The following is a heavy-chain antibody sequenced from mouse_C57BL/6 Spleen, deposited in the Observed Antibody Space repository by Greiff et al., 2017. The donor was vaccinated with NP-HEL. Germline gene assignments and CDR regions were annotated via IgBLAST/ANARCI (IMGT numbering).Heavy chain of an antibody. D-gene: IGHD2-1*01. V-gene: IGHV1-80*01. J-gene: IGHJ3*01. Sequence: VQLQQSGAELVKPGASVKISCKASGYAFSSYWMNWVKQRPGKGLEWIGQIYPGDGDTNYNGKFKGKATLTADKSSSTAYMQLSSLTSEDSAVYFCARVDYGNYEIAYWGQGTLVTVSA. CDR3: ARVDYGNYEIAY. CDR2: IYPGDGDT. CDR1: GYAFSSYW.